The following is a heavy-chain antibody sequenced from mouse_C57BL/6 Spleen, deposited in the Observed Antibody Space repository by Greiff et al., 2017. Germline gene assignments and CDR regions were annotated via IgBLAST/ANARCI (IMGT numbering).Heavy chain of an antibody. D-gene: IGHD1-1*01. J-gene: IGHJ4*01. Sequence: QVQLQQPGAELVRPGTSVKLSCKASGYTFTSYWMHWVKQRPGQGLEWIGVIDPSDSYTNYNQKFKGKATLTVDTSSSTAYMQLSSLTSEYSAVYYCARNPYYYGSRRVAMDYWGQGTSVTVSS. CDR3: ARNPYYYGSRRVAMDY. CDR2: IDPSDSYT. CDR1: GYTFTSYW. V-gene: IGHV1-59*01.